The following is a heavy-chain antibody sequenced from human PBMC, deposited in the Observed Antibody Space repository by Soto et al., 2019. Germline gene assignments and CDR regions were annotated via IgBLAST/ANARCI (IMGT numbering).Heavy chain of an antibody. D-gene: IGHD4-17*01. CDR3: AHIGDTVTTWGY. V-gene: IGHV2-5*02. Sequence: QITLKESGPTLVKPTQTLTLTCTFSGFSLSTSGVGVGWIRQPPGKALEWLAIIYWDDDKRYSRSLKSRLTITKDTSKNQVVLTMTNMDPVDTATYYCAHIGDTVTTWGYWGQGTLVTVSS. CDR1: GFSLSTSGVG. J-gene: IGHJ4*02. CDR2: IYWDDDK.